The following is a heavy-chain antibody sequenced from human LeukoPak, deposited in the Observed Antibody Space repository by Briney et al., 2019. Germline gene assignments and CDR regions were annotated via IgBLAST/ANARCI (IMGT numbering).Heavy chain of an antibody. CDR3: ARDRGFWSGYYFGY. CDR1: GYTFTCYY. CDR2: INPNSGGT. J-gene: IGHJ4*02. V-gene: IGHV1-2*06. D-gene: IGHD3-3*01. Sequence: ASVKVSCKASGYTFTCYYIHWVRQAPGQGLEWMGRINPNSGGTNYAQKFQGRVTMTRDTSISTAYMELSRLRSDDTAVYYCARDRGFWSGYYFGYWGQGTLVTVSS.